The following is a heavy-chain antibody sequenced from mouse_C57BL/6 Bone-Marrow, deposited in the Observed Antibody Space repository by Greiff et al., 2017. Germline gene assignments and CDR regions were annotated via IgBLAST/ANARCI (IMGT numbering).Heavy chain of an antibody. D-gene: IGHD1-1*01. CDR1: GYTFTNYW. Sequence: VQLQQPGAELVKPGASVKMSCKASGYTFTNYWITWVKQRPGQGLEWIGDIYPGSGSTNYNEKFKSKATLTVDTSSSTAYMQLSSLTSEDSAVYYCASYYYGSSYGAMDYWGQGTSVTVSS. CDR3: ASYYYGSSYGAMDY. V-gene: IGHV1-55*01. CDR2: IYPGSGST. J-gene: IGHJ4*01.